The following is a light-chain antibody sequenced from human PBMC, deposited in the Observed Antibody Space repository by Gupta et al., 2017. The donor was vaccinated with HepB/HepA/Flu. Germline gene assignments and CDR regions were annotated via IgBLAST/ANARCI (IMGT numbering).Light chain of an antibody. CDR1: QSVSSSY. CDR2: GAS. CDR3: QQYGSSPRT. J-gene: IGKJ1*01. V-gene: IGKV3-20*01. Sequence: EFVLTQSPGTLSLSPGDRATLSCRASQSVSSSYLAWYQQKPGQAPRLLMYGASSRATGIPDRFSGSGSGTDFTLTINRLEPEDFAVYYCQQYGSSPRTFGQGTKVEIK.